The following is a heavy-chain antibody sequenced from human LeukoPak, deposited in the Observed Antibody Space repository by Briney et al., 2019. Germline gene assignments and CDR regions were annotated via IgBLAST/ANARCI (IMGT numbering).Heavy chain of an antibody. J-gene: IGHJ4*02. V-gene: IGHV3-7*01. D-gene: IGHD6-19*01. CDR2: IKQDGSET. Sequence: GGSLRLPCAASRFTLSNYWMSWVRQAPGKGLEWVANIKQDGSETYYVDSVKGRHTISRDNAKNSLSLQMNSLRAEDTAVYYCARQRGSGCLDYWGQGTLVTVSS. CDR1: RFTLSNYW. CDR3: ARQRGSGCLDY.